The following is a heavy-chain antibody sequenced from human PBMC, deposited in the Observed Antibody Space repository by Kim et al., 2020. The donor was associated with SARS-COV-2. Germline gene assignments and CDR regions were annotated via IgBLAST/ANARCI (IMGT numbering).Heavy chain of an antibody. V-gene: IGHV3-13*01. CDR3: ARVVWFGELSDYWYFDL. Sequence: GGSLRLSCAASGFTFSSYDMHWVRQATGKGLEWVSAIGTAGDTYYPGSVKGRFTISRENAKNSLYLQMNSLRAGDTAVYYCARVVWFGELSDYWYFDLWGRGTLVTVSS. J-gene: IGHJ2*01. D-gene: IGHD3-10*01. CDR2: IGTAGDT. CDR1: GFTFSSYD.